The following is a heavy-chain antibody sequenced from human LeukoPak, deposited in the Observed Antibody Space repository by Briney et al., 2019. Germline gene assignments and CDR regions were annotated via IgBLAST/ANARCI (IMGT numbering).Heavy chain of an antibody. V-gene: IGHV3-11*06. CDR2: ISSSSSYT. CDR3: ARSYGGNFGGFDY. D-gene: IGHD4-23*01. Sequence: GGSLRLSCAASGFTFSDYYMSWIRQAPGKGLEWVSYISSSSSYTNYADSVKGRFTISRDNAKNSLYLQMNSLRAEDTAVYYCARSYGGNFGGFDYWGQGTLVTVSS. J-gene: IGHJ4*02. CDR1: GFTFSDYY.